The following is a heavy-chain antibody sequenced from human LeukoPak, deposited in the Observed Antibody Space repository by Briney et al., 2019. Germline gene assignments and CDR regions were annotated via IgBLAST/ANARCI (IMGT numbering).Heavy chain of an antibody. V-gene: IGHV1-8*03. CDR3: ARVMYYDTSGYYSFQH. Sequence: ASVKASCKASGYTFISYDINWVRQATGQGLEWMGWMDPNTGNTGYAQKFQGRVTITRNPSIDTAYMELSSLRSEDTAVYYCARVMYYDTSGYYSFQHWGQGTLVTVSS. CDR2: MDPNTGNT. CDR1: GYTFISYD. D-gene: IGHD3-22*01. J-gene: IGHJ1*01.